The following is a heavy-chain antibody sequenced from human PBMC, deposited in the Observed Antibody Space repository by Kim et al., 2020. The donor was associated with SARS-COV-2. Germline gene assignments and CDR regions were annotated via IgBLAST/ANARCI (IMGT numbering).Heavy chain of an antibody. CDR3: ARGPLSGTHYYMDV. J-gene: IGHJ6*03. D-gene: IGHD1-26*01. Sequence: KPSLKSRVTISVDTSKNQLSLKLTSVTAADAAVYYCARGPLSGTHYYMDVWGTGTTVTVSS. V-gene: IGHV4-59*09.